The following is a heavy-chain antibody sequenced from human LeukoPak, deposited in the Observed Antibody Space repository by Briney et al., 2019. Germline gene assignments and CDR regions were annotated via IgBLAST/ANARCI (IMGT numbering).Heavy chain of an antibody. CDR2: INPNSGVT. CDR3: ARDASSHYYFYMDV. J-gene: IGHJ6*03. Sequence: GASVKVSCKASGYTFTGYNMHWVRQAPGQGLESMGWINPNSGVTNYAQKFQGRVTMTRDTSISTAYMELSRLRSDDTAVYYCARDASSHYYFYMDVWGKGTTVTVSS. CDR1: GYTFTGYN. V-gene: IGHV1-2*02.